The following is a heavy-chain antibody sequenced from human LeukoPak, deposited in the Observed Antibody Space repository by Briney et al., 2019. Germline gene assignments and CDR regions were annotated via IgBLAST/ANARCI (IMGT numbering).Heavy chain of an antibody. CDR2: ISSTGSTI. D-gene: IGHD3-22*01. CDR3: ARGNYYYDSSGYYTLTY. CDR1: GFTLSSYS. Sequence: GGSLRLSCAASGFTLSSYSMNWVRQAPGKGLEWVSYISSTGSTIYYADSVKGRFTISRDNAKNSLYLQMNSLRAEDTAVYYCARGNYYYDSSGYYTLTYWGQGTLVTVFS. V-gene: IGHV3-48*04. J-gene: IGHJ4*02.